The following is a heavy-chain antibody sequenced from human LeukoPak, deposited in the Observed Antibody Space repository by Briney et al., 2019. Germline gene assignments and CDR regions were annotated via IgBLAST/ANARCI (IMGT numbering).Heavy chain of an antibody. Sequence: GGSLRLSCAASGFTFSTSGMSWVRQAPGKGLEWVSSISSSGSFIYYADSVKGRFTVSRDNAKNSLYLQMNSLRAEDTVVYYCARGVSGVISWFDPWGQGTLVTVSS. D-gene: IGHD2-21*01. CDR1: GFTFSTSG. V-gene: IGHV3-21*01. CDR3: ARGVSGVISWFDP. CDR2: ISSSGSFI. J-gene: IGHJ5*02.